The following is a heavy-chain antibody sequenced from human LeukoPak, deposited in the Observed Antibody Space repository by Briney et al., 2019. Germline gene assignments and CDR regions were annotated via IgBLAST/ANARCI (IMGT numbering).Heavy chain of an antibody. Sequence: GGSLRLSCAASGFTFSSYAMSWVRQAPGKGLEWVGFIRSTAYSATIEYAASVKGRFTISRDDSKSIAYLQMNSLKTEDTAVYYCARSGPIVRNGYNPDFWGQGTLVTVSS. D-gene: IGHD5-24*01. V-gene: IGHV3-49*04. J-gene: IGHJ4*02. CDR2: IRSTAYSATI. CDR3: ARSGPIVRNGYNPDF. CDR1: GFTFSSYA.